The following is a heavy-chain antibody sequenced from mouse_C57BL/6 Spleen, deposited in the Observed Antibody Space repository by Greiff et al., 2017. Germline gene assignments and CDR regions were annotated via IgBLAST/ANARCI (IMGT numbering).Heavy chain of an antibody. V-gene: IGHV1-80*01. CDR1: GYAFSSYW. CDR3: ARASIITTVVARYFDV. D-gene: IGHD1-1*01. CDR2: IYPGDGDT. Sequence: QVQLKQSGAELVKPGASVKISCKASGYAFSSYWMNWVKQRPGKGLEWIGQIYPGDGDTNYNGKFKGKATLTADKSSSTAYMQLSSLTSEDSAVYFCARASIITTVVARYFDVWGTGTTVTVSS. J-gene: IGHJ1*03.